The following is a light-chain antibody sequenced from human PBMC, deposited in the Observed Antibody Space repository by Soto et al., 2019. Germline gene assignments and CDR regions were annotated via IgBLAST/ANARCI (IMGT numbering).Light chain of an antibody. J-gene: IGKJ2*01. CDR3: QQYNKWTPYT. CDR1: QSVSSN. CDR2: GAS. Sequence: EIVMTQSPATLSVSPGERATLSCRASQSVSSNLAWYQQKPGQAPRLLILGASTRATGIPDRFSGSGSGTEFTLTISSLQSEDFAVDDCQQYNKWTPYTFGQGTKLEIK. V-gene: IGKV3-15*01.